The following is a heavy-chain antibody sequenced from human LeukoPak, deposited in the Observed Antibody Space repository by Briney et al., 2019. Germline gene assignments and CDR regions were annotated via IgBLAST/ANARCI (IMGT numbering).Heavy chain of an antibody. CDR1: GFTFSSYW. CDR3: AHYDSSSYHAFDI. CDR2: INSDGSSR. J-gene: IGHJ3*02. D-gene: IGHD3-22*01. Sequence: GGTLRLSCAASGFTFSSYWMHWVRQAPGKGLVWVSRINSDGSSRSYADSVKGRFTISRDNAKNTLYLQMNSLRAEDTAVYYCAHYDSSSYHAFDIWGQGTMVTVSS. V-gene: IGHV3-74*01.